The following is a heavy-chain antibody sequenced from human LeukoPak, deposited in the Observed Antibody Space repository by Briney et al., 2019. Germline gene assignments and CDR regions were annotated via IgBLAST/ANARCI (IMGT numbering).Heavy chain of an antibody. D-gene: IGHD5-24*01. J-gene: IGHJ4*02. CDR2: INHSGST. Sequence: SETLSLTRVVYGGSFSGYYWSWIRQPPGKGLEWIGEINHSGSTNYNPSLKSRVIISVDTSKNQFSLKLTSVTAADTAVYYCARSRLHPIIFDYWGQGTLVTVSS. V-gene: IGHV4-34*01. CDR1: GGSFSGYY. CDR3: ARSRLHPIIFDY.